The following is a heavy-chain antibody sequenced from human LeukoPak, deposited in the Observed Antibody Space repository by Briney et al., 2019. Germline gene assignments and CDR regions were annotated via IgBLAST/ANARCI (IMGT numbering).Heavy chain of an antibody. CDR3: ARDPTTSQESDAFDI. CDR2: IKPDGSEK. V-gene: IGHV3-7*01. Sequence: GGSLRLSCAASAFTFSNYWMGWVRQAPGKGLEWVANIKPDGSEKYYVDSVKGRFTISRDNAKKSLNLQMSSLRAEDTAVYYCARDPTTSQESDAFDIWGQGTRVTVSS. D-gene: IGHD1-1*01. CDR1: AFTFSNYW. J-gene: IGHJ3*02.